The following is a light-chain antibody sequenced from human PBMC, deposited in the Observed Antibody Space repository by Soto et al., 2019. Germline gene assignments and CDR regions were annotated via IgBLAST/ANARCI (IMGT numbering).Light chain of an antibody. V-gene: IGKV3-15*01. Sequence: EIVLTQSPVTLSVSPGGRATLSCRASQSVNINLAWYQRRPGQAPRLLIYGSSTRATGVPARFSGSASGTEFTLTISSLQSEDFGVYYCQQYNDWPRTFSQGTRLEIK. CDR3: QQYNDWPRT. CDR1: QSVNIN. CDR2: GSS. J-gene: IGKJ5*01.